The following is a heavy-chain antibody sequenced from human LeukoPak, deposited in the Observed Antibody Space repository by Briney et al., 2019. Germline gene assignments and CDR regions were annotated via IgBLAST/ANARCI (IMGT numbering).Heavy chain of an antibody. J-gene: IGHJ5*02. CDR1: GFTFSNAW. V-gene: IGHV3-15*01. CDR2: IKSKTDGGTT. D-gene: IGHD2-2*01. Sequence: KPGGSLRLSCAASGFTFSNAWMSWVRQAPGKGLEWVGRIKSKTDGGTTDYAAPVKGRFTISRDDSKNTLYLQMNSLRAEDTAVYYCARDPGAVPAAIGWFDPWGQGTLVTVSS. CDR3: ARDPGAVPAAIGWFDP.